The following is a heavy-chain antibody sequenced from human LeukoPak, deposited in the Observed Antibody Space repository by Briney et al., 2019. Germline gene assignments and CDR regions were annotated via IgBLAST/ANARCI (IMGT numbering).Heavy chain of an antibody. CDR1: GGSISSSSYY. CDR2: IYYSGSS. D-gene: IGHD3-10*01. V-gene: IGHV4-39*07. J-gene: IGHJ4*02. Sequence: SETLSLTCTVSGGSISSSSYYWGWIRQPPGKGLEWIGSIYYSGSSYHNPSLKSRVTISKDTTKNQFSLKLTSVTAADTAFYYCARATSLFRDWGQGTLVTVSS. CDR3: ARATSLFRD.